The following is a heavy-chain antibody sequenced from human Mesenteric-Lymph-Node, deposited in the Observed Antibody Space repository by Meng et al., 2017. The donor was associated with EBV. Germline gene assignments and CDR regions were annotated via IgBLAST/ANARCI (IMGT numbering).Heavy chain of an antibody. CDR3: ANRGPFDY. CDR2: KSDSGDTT. J-gene: IGHJ4*02. V-gene: IGHV3-23*04. CDR1: GITFSSYD. Sequence: VELVGDGGGLVKPGGSLRLACAVSGITFSSYDMSWGRQAPGKGLEWASGKSDSGDTTYYAGSVKGRFTISRDNSKSTLFLQMNSLRAEDTAVYYCANRGPFDYWGQGTLVTVSS. D-gene: IGHD3/OR15-3a*01.